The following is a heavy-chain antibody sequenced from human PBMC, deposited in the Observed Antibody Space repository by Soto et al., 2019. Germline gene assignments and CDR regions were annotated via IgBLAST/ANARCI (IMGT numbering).Heavy chain of an antibody. CDR3: ARQYYDFWSGYSGGPDAFDI. J-gene: IGHJ3*02. CDR1: GFTFISYG. V-gene: IGHV3-33*01. CDR2: LWYDGSNK. Sequence: SGFTFISYGMHWVRPARGSGLEWVAVLWYDGSNKYYADSVKGRFTISRDNSKNTLYLQMNSLRAEDTAVYYCARQYYDFWSGYSGGPDAFDIWGQGTMVTVSS. D-gene: IGHD3-3*01.